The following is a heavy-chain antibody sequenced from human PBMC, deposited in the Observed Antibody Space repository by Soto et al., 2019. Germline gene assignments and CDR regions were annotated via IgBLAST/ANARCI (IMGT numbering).Heavy chain of an antibody. CDR1: GYTFNKYP. CDR3: ARKDYYGSGIYYFDY. CDR2: INAANGDT. J-gene: IGHJ4*02. Sequence: EASVKVSCKASGYTFNKYPMHWVRQAPGQGLEWMGWINAANGDTGYSQKFQGRVTLTRDTSASTAYMELSSLRSEDTAVYYCARKDYYGSGIYYFDYWGQGTLVTVSS. D-gene: IGHD3-10*01. V-gene: IGHV1-3*01.